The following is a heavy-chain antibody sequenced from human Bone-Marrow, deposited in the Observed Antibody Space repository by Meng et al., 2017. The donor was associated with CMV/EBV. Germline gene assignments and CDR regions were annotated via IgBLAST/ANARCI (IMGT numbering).Heavy chain of an antibody. CDR2: ISSSSSYI. Sequence: GESLKISCAASGFTFSSYSMNWVRQAPGKGLEWVSSISSSSSYIYYADSVKGRFTISRDNAKNSLYLQMNSLRAEDTAVYYCARTYCSSTSCYYYYYGMDVWGQGTTVTVSS. CDR1: GFTFSSYS. V-gene: IGHV3-21*01. J-gene: IGHJ6*02. CDR3: ARTYCSSTSCYYYYYGMDV. D-gene: IGHD2-2*01.